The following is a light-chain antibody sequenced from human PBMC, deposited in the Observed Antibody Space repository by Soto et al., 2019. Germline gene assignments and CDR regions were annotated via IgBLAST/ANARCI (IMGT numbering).Light chain of an antibody. V-gene: IGKV1-5*01. CDR3: QQYNSYPWT. Sequence: DIQMTQSPSTLSASVGDRVTLTCRASQSISSWLAWYQQKPGKAPKLLIYDASSVESGVPSRFSGSGSGIEFTLTISSLQPDDFATYYCQQYNSYPWTFGQGTKVDIK. CDR1: QSISSW. CDR2: DAS. J-gene: IGKJ1*01.